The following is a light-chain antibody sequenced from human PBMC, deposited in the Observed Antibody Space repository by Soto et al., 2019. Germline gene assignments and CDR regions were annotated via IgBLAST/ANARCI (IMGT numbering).Light chain of an antibody. Sequence: AIQLTQSPSSLSASVGDIVTITCRASQGISSALAWYQQKPGKAPKLLIYDASSLESGVPSRFSGSRSGTDFTRTISSLQPEDFATYYCPQFNNYPITFGQGTRLEIK. CDR2: DAS. CDR3: PQFNNYPIT. CDR1: QGISSA. V-gene: IGKV1D-13*01. J-gene: IGKJ5*01.